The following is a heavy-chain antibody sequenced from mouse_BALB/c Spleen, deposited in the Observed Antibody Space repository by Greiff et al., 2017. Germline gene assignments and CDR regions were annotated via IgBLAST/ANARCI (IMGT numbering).Heavy chain of an antibody. CDR3: ARDDGSLFDY. Sequence: DVKLVESGGGLVQPGGSLKLSCAASGFTFSSYGMSWVRQTPDKRLELVATINSNGGSTYYPDSVKGRFTISRDNAKNTLYLQMSSLKSEDTAMYYCARDDGSLFDYWGQGTTLTVSS. CDR1: GFTFSSYG. J-gene: IGHJ2*01. D-gene: IGHD1-1*02. CDR2: INSNGGST. V-gene: IGHV5-6-3*01.